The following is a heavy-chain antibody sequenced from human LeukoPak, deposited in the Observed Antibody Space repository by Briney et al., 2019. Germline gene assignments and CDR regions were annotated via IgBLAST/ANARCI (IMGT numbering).Heavy chain of an antibody. V-gene: IGHV3-30*18. Sequence: RSLRLSCAASKFTFSSYGFHWVRQAPGKGLEWVAVISYDGSNKYYADSVKGRFTISKDNSKNTVYLQMNSLRAEDTAVYYCAKGGGYEAQYYYYYLDVWGKGTTVTISS. D-gene: IGHD5-12*01. CDR2: ISYDGSNK. J-gene: IGHJ6*03. CDR3: AKGGGYEAQYYYYYLDV. CDR1: KFTFSSYG.